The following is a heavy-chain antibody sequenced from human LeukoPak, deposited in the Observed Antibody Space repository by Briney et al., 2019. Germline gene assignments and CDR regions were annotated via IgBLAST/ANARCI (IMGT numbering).Heavy chain of an antibody. Sequence: GGSLRLSCAASGFTFSSYAMHWVRQAPGKGLEWVAVISYDGSNKYYADSVKGRFTISRDNSKNTLYLQMNSLRAEDTAVYYCARRSHPVGDSSGWPVALDYWGQGTLVTVSS. V-gene: IGHV3-30-3*01. CDR2: ISYDGSNK. J-gene: IGHJ4*02. CDR3: ARRSHPVGDSSGWPVALDY. CDR1: GFTFSSYA. D-gene: IGHD3-22*01.